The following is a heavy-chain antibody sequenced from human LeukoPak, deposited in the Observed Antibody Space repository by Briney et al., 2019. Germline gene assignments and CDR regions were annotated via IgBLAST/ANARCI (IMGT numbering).Heavy chain of an antibody. D-gene: IGHD2-15*01. CDR3: AKDIPIASDDY. CDR2: ISWNSGSI. J-gene: IGHJ4*02. V-gene: IGHV3-9*01. CDR1: GFTFDDYA. Sequence: GGSLRLSCAASGFTFDDYAMHWVRQAPGKGLEWVSGISWNSGSIGYADSVKGRFTISRDNAKNSLYLQMNSLRAEDTALYYCAKDIPIASDDYWGQGTLVSVSS.